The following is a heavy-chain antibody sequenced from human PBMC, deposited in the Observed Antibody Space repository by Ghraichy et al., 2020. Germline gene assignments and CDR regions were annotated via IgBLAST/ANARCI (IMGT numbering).Heavy chain of an antibody. D-gene: IGHD3-9*01. CDR1: GGSISSSNW. Sequence: SETLSLTCAVSGGSISSSNWWSWVRQPPGKGLEWIGEIYHSGSTNYNPSLKSRVTISVDKSKNQFSLKLSSVTAADTAVYYCARAVNWDILTGYYGMDVWGQGTTVTVSS. CDR2: IYHSGST. J-gene: IGHJ6*02. CDR3: ARAVNWDILTGYYGMDV. V-gene: IGHV4-4*02.